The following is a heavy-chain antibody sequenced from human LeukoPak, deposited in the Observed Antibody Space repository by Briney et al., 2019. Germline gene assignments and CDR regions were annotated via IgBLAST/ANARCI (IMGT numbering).Heavy chain of an antibody. CDR3: ARQGYYDSSGYYEAFDY. Sequence: PSETLSLTCTVSGGSISSYYWSWIRQPPGKGLEWIGYIYYSESTNYNPSLKSRVTISVDTSKNQFSLKLSSVTAADTAVYYCARQGYYDSSGYYEAFDYWGQGTLVTVSS. J-gene: IGHJ4*02. CDR1: GGSISSYY. V-gene: IGHV4-59*08. D-gene: IGHD3-22*01. CDR2: IYYSEST.